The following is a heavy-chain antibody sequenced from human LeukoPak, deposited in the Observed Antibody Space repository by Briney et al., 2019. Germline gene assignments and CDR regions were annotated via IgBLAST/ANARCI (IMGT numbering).Heavy chain of an antibody. CDR2: ISYDGSNK. CDR3: ARASSGYDYYFDY. CDR1: GFTFSSYA. V-gene: IGHV3-30-3*01. D-gene: IGHD5-12*01. J-gene: IGHJ4*02. Sequence: GGSLRLSCAASGFTFSSYAMHWVRQAPGKGLEWVAVISYDGSNKYYADSVKGRFTISRDNSKNTLYLQMNSLRAEDTAVYYCARASSGYDYYFDYWGQGTLVTVSS.